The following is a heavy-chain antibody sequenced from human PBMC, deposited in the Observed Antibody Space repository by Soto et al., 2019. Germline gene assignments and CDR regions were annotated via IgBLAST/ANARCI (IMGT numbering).Heavy chain of an antibody. CDR2: IYYSGST. CDR1: GGSISSGGYY. D-gene: IGHD2-15*01. CDR3: ARGVVAVLPSELRRWFDP. Sequence: SETLSLTCTVSGGSISSGGYYWSWIRQHPGKGLEWIGYIYYSGSTYYNPSLKSRVTISVDTSKNQFSLKLSSVTAADTAVYYCARGVVAVLPSELRRWFDPWGQGTLVTVSS. J-gene: IGHJ5*02. V-gene: IGHV4-31*03.